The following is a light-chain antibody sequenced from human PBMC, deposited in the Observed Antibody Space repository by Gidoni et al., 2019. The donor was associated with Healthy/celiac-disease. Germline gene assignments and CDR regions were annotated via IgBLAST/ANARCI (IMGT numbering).Light chain of an antibody. CDR3: QQYGSSPLYT. Sequence: EFVFTQSPGTLSLSPGERATLSYRASQSVSSSYLAWYQQKPGQAPRLLIYGASSRATGIPDRFSGSGSGTDFTLTISRLEPEDFAVYYCQQYGSSPLYTFXQXTKLEIK. CDR1: QSVSSSY. CDR2: GAS. J-gene: IGKJ2*01. V-gene: IGKV3-20*01.